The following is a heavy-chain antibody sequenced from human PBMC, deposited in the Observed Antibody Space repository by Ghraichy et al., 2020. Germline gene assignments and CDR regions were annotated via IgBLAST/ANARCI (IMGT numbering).Heavy chain of an antibody. CDR2: INSDGSST. CDR1: GFTFSSYW. Sequence: GSMRRGGAESGFTFSSYWMHWVRQAPGKGLVWVSRINSDGSSTSYADSVKGRFTISRDNAKNTLYLQMNSLRAEDTAVYYCARDLAYYDILTGYYYYYGMDVWGQGTTVTVSS. D-gene: IGHD3-9*01. CDR3: ARDLAYYDILTGYYYYYGMDV. J-gene: IGHJ6*02. V-gene: IGHV3-74*01.